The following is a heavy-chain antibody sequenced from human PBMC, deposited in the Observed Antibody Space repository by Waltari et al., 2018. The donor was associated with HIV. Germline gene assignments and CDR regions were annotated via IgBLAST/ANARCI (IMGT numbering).Heavy chain of an antibody. CDR2: INHSGST. CDR1: GGSFSGYY. J-gene: IGHJ6*02. CDR3: ATEIVVVTAIQYGMDV. Sequence: QVQLQQWGAGLLKPSETLSLTCAVYGGSFSGYYWSWIRQPPGKGLEWIGEINHSGSTNDNPPLKSRVTISVDTSKNQFSLKLSSVTAADTAVYYCATEIVVVTAIQYGMDVWGQGTTVTVSS. V-gene: IGHV4-34*01. D-gene: IGHD2-21*02.